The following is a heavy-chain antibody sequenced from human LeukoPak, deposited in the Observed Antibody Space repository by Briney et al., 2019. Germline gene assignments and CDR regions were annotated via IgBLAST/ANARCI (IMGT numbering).Heavy chain of an antibody. V-gene: IGHV3-23*01. Sequence: PGRTLRLSCAASGFTFSSYGMSWVRQAPGQGLEWVSAISDSGGSTYYTDSVKGRFTISRDNSKNTLYLQMNSLRAEDTAVYYCARVGDILNDAFDIWGQGTMVTVSS. CDR1: GFTFSSYG. CDR3: ARVGDILNDAFDI. J-gene: IGHJ3*02. CDR2: ISDSGGST. D-gene: IGHD3-9*01.